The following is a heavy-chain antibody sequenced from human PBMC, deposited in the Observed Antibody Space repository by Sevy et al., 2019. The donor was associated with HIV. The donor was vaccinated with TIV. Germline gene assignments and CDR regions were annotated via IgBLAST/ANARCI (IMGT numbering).Heavy chain of an antibody. D-gene: IGHD1-20*01. CDR2: TFYRSTWFV. CDR3: ARDGLTYGGLDV. CDR1: GDSVSSNSAA. V-gene: IGHV6-1*01. Sequence: SETLSLTCAISGDSVSSNSAAWNWVRQSRSRGLEWLGRTFYRSTWFVDYAASVKSRIIISRDTSKNQVSLQLKSVTPEDTAMYFCARDGLTYGGLDVWGQGTTVTVSS. J-gene: IGHJ6*02.